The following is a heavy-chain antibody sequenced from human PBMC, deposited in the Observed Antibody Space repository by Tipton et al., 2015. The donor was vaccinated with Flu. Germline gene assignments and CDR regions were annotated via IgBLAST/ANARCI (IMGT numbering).Heavy chain of an antibody. J-gene: IGHJ4*02. CDR3: ARQMSSTSFFDY. Sequence: TLSLTCAVYGGSFSGYYWSWIRQPPGKGLEWIGEINHSGSTNYNPSLKSRVTISVDTSKNQFSLKLSSVTAADTAVYYCARQMSSTSFFDYWGQGTLVTVSS. D-gene: IGHD2-2*01. CDR2: INHSGST. V-gene: IGHV4-34*01. CDR1: GGSFSGYY.